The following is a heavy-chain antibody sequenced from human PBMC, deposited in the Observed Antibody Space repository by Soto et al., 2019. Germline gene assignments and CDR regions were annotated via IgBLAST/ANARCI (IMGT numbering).Heavy chain of an antibody. V-gene: IGHV4-30-2*01. CDR1: GGSISSGGSS. CDR3: ARGAVVNFDS. J-gene: IGHJ4*02. D-gene: IGHD3-22*01. CDR2: IYHSGST. Sequence: QLQLQESGSGLVKPSQTLSLTCAVSGGSISSGGSSWTWIRQPPGKGLEWIGYIYHSGSTYYNPSLKVRVTIAVDRSKNQFSLKLTSVTAAATDVYYGARGAVVNFDSWGQGTLVTVSS.